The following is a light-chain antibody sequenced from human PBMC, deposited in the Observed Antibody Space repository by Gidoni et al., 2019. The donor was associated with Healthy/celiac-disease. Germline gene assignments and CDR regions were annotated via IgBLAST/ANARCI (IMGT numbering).Light chain of an antibody. Sequence: DIVMTQSPDSLAVSLGERAPIYRKPSQGVLYSSNHKNYLAWYQQKPGQPPKLLIYWASTREPGVPDRFIGSGSGTDCALTCSSLQAEDVAVYYCQQYYSTPQTFGQGTKVEIK. J-gene: IGKJ1*01. CDR1: QGVLYSSNHKNY. V-gene: IGKV4-1*01. CDR2: WAS. CDR3: QQYYSTPQT.